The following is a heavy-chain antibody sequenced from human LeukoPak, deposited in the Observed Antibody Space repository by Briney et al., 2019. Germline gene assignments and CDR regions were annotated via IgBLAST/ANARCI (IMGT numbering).Heavy chain of an antibody. D-gene: IGHD2-2*01. CDR2: INPSGGST. CDR1: GYTFTGYY. Sequence: ASVKVSCKASGYTFTGYYMHWVRQAPGQGLEWMGIINPSGGSTSYAQKFQGRVTMTRDMSTSTAYMELSSPRSEDTAVYYCARGSRNYYYYYMDVWGKGTTVTISS. CDR3: ARGSRNYYYYYMDV. V-gene: IGHV1-46*01. J-gene: IGHJ6*03.